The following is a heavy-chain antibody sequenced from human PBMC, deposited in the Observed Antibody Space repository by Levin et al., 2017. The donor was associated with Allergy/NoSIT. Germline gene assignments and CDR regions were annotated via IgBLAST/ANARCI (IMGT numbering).Heavy chain of an antibody. Sequence: SCAASGLTFSSAWMNWVRQTPGKGLEWVGRIKSKNDGGTTDYAEPVEGRFTISRDDSKSTVYLQMNSLQIEDTAVYYCTTVGSAWYEVYWGQGTRVTVSS. J-gene: IGHJ4*02. CDR2: IKSKNDGGTT. CDR3: TTVGSAWYEVY. D-gene: IGHD6-19*01. CDR1: GLTFSSAW. V-gene: IGHV3-15*01.